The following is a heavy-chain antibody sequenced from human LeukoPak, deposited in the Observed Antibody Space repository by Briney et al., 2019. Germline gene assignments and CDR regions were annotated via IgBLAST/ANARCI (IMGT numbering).Heavy chain of an antibody. CDR3: ARVEDGKQPKGKGAFDI. V-gene: IGHV4-59*01. Sequence: PSETLSLTCTVSGGSISSYYWSWIRQPPGKGLEWIGYIYYSGSTNYNPSRKSRVTISVDTSKNQFSLKLSSVTAADTAVYYCARVEDGKQPKGKGAFDIWGQGTMVTVPS. CDR1: GGSISSYY. D-gene: IGHD5-24*01. CDR2: IYYSGST. J-gene: IGHJ3*02.